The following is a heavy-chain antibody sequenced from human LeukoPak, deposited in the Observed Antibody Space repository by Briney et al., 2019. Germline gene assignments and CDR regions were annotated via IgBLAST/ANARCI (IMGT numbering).Heavy chain of an antibody. V-gene: IGHV1-69*04. Sequence: SVKVSCKASRYTFTSYYMHWVRQAPGQGLEWMGRIIPILGIANYAQKFQGRVTITADKSTSTAYMELSSLRSEDTAVYYCAREEHYYGSGSPYWFDPWGQGTLVTVSS. CDR3: AREEHYYGSGSPYWFDP. CDR1: RYTFTSYY. D-gene: IGHD3-10*01. CDR2: IIPILGIA. J-gene: IGHJ5*02.